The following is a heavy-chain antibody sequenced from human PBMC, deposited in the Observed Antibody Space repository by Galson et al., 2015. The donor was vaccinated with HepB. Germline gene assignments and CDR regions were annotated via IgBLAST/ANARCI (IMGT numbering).Heavy chain of an antibody. D-gene: IGHD2-2*02. CDR3: AKQYLIRDLPALGY. Sequence: SLRLSCEASGFIFSSYGMNWVRQAPGKGLEWVALISYDGSKKYYADSVKGRFTITRDNSKNTLYLQMNSLRAEDTAVYYCAKQYLIRDLPALGYWGQGTLVTVSS. V-gene: IGHV3-30*18. CDR1: GFIFSSYG. J-gene: IGHJ4*02. CDR2: ISYDGSKK.